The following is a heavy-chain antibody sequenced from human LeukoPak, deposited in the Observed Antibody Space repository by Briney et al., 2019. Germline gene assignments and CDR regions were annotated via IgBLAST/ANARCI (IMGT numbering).Heavy chain of an antibody. Sequence: SETLSLTCTVSGGSISSGTYYWSWIRQPAGKGLEWIGRFYTSGSTNYNPSLKSRVTISVDTSKNQFSLKLSSVTAADTAVYLCARGPCAWGYIDYWGQGTLVTVSS. CDR3: ARGPCAWGYIDY. J-gene: IGHJ4*02. D-gene: IGHD7-27*01. CDR2: FYTSGST. V-gene: IGHV4-61*02. CDR1: GGSISSGTYY.